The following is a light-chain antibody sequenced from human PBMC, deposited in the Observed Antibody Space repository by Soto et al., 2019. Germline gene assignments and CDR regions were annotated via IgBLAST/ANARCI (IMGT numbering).Light chain of an antibody. Sequence: EILLTQSPGTLSLSPGDRATLSCRATRAIANTYLVWYQQRPGQAPRLLIYGASSRASGIPDRFSGSGSGTDFTLTISRLEPEDFAVYWCQQNFCGG. J-gene: IGKJ4*01. CDR3: QQN. V-gene: IGKV3-20*01. CDR1: RAIANTY. CDR2: GAS.